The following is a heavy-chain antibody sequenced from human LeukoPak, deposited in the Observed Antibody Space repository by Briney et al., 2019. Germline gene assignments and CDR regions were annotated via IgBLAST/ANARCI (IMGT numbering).Heavy chain of an antibody. Sequence: PSETLSLTCTVSGGSISSGGYYGSWIRQHPGKGLEWIGYIYYSGSTYYNPSLKSRVTISVDTSKNQFSLKLSSVTAADTAVYYCARQTYYYDSKPFDYWGQGTLVTVSS. CDR2: IYYSGST. J-gene: IGHJ4*02. CDR3: ARQTYYYDSKPFDY. CDR1: GGSISSGGYY. D-gene: IGHD3-22*01. V-gene: IGHV4-31*03.